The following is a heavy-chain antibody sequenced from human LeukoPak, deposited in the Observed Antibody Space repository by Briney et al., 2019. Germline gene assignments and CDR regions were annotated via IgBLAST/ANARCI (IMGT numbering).Heavy chain of an antibody. Sequence: EGSLRLSCTASGFTFSRYWMSWVRQAPGKGLEWVANIKQDGSEKYYVDSVKGRFTISRDNAKNSLYLQLNSLRAEDTAVYYCARDPYAGIMITFGGVIERDYWGQGTLVTVSS. J-gene: IGHJ4*02. CDR2: IKQDGSEK. CDR1: GFTFSRYW. V-gene: IGHV3-7*01. D-gene: IGHD3-16*01. CDR3: ARDPYAGIMITFGGVIERDY.